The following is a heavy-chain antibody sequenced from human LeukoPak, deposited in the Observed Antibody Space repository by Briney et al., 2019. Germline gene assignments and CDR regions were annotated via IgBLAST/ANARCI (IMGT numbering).Heavy chain of an antibody. CDR2: IYYSGST. J-gene: IGHJ4*02. CDR1: SGSISSGGYY. D-gene: IGHD6-6*01. Sequence: SQTLSLTCTVSSGSISSGGYYWSWIRQHPGKGLEWIGYIYYSGSTYYNPSLKSRVTISVDTSKNQFSLKLSSVTAADTAVYYCARGTYSSSYFDYWGQGTLVTVSS. CDR3: ARGTYSSSYFDY. V-gene: IGHV4-31*03.